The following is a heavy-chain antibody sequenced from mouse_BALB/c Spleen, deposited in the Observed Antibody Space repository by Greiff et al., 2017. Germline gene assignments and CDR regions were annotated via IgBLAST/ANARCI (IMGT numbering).Heavy chain of an antibody. D-gene: IGHD2-3*01. V-gene: IGHV6-6*02. Sequence: EVKLMESGGGLVQPGGSMKLSCVASGFTFSNYWMNWVRQSPEKGLEWVAEIRLKSNNYATHYAESVKGRFTISRDDSKSSVYLQMNNLRAEDTGIYYCTRGMITYAMDYWGQGTSVTVSS. CDR2: IRLKSNNYAT. CDR3: TRGMITYAMDY. CDR1: GFTFSNYW. J-gene: IGHJ4*01.